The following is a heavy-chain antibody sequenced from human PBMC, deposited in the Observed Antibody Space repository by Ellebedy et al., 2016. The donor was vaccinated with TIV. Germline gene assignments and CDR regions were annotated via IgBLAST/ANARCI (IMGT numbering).Heavy chain of an antibody. CDR3: ASAMVWELGY. CDR2: ISGSGGST. V-gene: IGHV3-23*01. J-gene: IGHJ4*02. CDR1: GFTFSSYS. D-gene: IGHD3-10*01. Sequence: GESLKISCAASGFTFSSYSMNWVRQAPGKGLEWVSAISGSGGSTYYADSVKGRFTISRDNSKNTLYLQMNSLRAEDTAVYYCASAMVWELGYWGQGTLVTVSS.